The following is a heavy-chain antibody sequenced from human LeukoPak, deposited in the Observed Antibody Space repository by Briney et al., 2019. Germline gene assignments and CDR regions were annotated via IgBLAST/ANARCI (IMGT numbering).Heavy chain of an antibody. V-gene: IGHV3-48*04. J-gene: IGHJ4*02. CDR1: GFTFSSYA. D-gene: IGHD2-2*01. CDR3: AREGSTVPAAFDY. Sequence: GGSLRLSCAAPGFTFSSYAMSWVRQAPGKGLEWVSYISSSGSTIYYTDSVKGRFTISRDNAKNSLYLQMNSLRAEDTAVYYCAREGSTVPAAFDYWGQGTLVTVSS. CDR2: ISSSGSTI.